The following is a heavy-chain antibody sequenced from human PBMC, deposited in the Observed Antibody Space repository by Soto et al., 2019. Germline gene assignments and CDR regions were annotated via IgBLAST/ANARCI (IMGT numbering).Heavy chain of an antibody. D-gene: IGHD3-3*01. CDR2: ISAYNGNT. V-gene: IGHV1-18*01. Sequence: QVQLVQSGAEVKKPGASVKVSCKASGYTFTSYGISWVRQAPGQGLEWMGWISAYNGNTNYAQKLQGRVTMTTDTSTSTAYMELRSLRSDDTAVYYCARVPITIFGVEKENYYYYYMGVWGKGTTVTVSS. J-gene: IGHJ6*03. CDR3: ARVPITIFGVEKENYYYYYMGV. CDR1: GYTFTSYG.